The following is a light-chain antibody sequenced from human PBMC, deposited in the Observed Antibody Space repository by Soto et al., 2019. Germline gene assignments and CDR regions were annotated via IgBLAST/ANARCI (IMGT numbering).Light chain of an antibody. Sequence: SYELTQPPSVSVSPGQTASIICSGEKLGNKYVCGYQQNPGQSPVLVIYQDSKRPSGIPERFSGSNSGNTATLNISVTQAMDEADYYRQVWDRSTRVFGGGTKLTVL. J-gene: IGLJ3*02. CDR3: QVWDRSTRV. CDR1: KLGNKY. V-gene: IGLV3-1*01. CDR2: QDS.